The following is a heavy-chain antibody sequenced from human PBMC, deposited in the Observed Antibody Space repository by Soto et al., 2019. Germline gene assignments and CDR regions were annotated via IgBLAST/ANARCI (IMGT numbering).Heavy chain of an antibody. CDR1: GFSFDDYA. D-gene: IGHD2-8*02. CDR2: ISWNRGTI. Sequence: SLRLSCAASGFSFDDYAMHWVRQAPGKGLEWVSGISWNRGTIGYADSVKGRFTISRDNAKNSLHLQMNSLRAEDTALYYCAKSTGGTANGMGVWGQGTTVTV. J-gene: IGHJ6*02. V-gene: IGHV3-9*01. CDR3: AKSTGGTANGMGV.